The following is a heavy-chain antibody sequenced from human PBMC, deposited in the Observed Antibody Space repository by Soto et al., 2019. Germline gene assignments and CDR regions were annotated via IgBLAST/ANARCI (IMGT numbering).Heavy chain of an antibody. Sequence: PGGSLRLSCAASGFTFSSYGMHGVRQAPGKGLEWVAVISYDGNKKYYADSVKGRFTISRDNSKNTLYLQMNNLSDEDTAVYYCAKDTGACSSIRCNPANNWLDAWGQGTLLRVCS. D-gene: IGHD2-2*01. CDR3: AKDTGACSSIRCNPANNWLDA. CDR1: GFTFSSYG. CDR2: ISYDGNKK. V-gene: IGHV3-30*18. J-gene: IGHJ5*02.